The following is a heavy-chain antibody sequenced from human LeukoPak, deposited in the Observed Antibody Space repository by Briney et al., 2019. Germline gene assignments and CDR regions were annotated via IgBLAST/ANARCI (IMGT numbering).Heavy chain of an antibody. CDR3: ARRYFDY. CDR2: IKQDGSEK. Sequence: PGGSLRLSCAASEFTFNNYGMNWVRQAPGKGLEWVANIKQDGSEKYYVDSVKGRFTISRDNAKNSLYLQMNSLRAEDTAVYYCARRYFDYWGQGTLVTVSS. CDR1: EFTFNNYG. J-gene: IGHJ4*02. V-gene: IGHV3-7*01.